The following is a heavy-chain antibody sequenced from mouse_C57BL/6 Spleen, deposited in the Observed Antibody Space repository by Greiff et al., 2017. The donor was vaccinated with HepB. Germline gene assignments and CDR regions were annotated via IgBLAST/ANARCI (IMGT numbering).Heavy chain of an antibody. CDR1: GYSFTDYN. D-gene: IGHD1-1*01. J-gene: IGHJ2*01. CDR2: INPNYGTT. CDR3: ARRITTVWYFDY. Sequence: VHVKQSGPELVKPGASVKISCKASGYSFTDYNMNWVKQSNGKSLEWIGVINPNYGTTSYNQKFKGKATLTVDQSSSTAYMQLNSLTSEDSAVYYCARRITTVWYFDYWGQGTTLTVSS. V-gene: IGHV1-39*01.